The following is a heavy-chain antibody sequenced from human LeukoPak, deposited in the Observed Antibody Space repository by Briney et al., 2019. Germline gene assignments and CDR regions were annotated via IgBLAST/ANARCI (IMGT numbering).Heavy chain of an antibody. D-gene: IGHD6-19*01. Sequence: GGSLRLSCAASGFTFSSYAMSWVRQAPGKGLEWVSAISGSCGSTYYADSVKGRFTISRDNSKNTLYLQMNSLRAEDTAVYYCATGSGWSDFDYWGQGTLVTVSS. J-gene: IGHJ4*02. CDR3: ATGSGWSDFDY. V-gene: IGHV3-23*01. CDR2: ISGSCGST. CDR1: GFTFSSYA.